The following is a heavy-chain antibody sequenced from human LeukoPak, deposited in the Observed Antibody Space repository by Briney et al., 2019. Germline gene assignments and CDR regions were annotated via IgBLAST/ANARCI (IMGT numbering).Heavy chain of an antibody. J-gene: IGHJ4*02. D-gene: IGHD3-10*01. CDR1: GGSFSGYY. CDR3: AKDAGSSEYYYGSGS. CDR2: ISGSGGST. V-gene: IGHV3-23*01. Sequence: ETLSLTCAVYGGSFSGYYWSWVRQAPGKGLEWVSAISGSGGSTYYADSVKGRFTISRDNSKNTLYLQMNSLRAEDTAVYYCAKDAGSSEYYYGSGSWGQGTLVTFSS.